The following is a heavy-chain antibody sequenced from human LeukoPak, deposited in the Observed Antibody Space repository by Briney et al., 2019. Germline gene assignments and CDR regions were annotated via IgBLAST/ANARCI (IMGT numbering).Heavy chain of an antibody. CDR1: GFTFSSYA. V-gene: IGHV3-23*01. CDR3: AKDSGYSSGWYINWFDP. Sequence: GGSLRLSCAASGFTFSSYAMSWVRQAPGKGLEWVSSISSSSSYIYYADSVKGRFTISRDNSKNTLYLQMSSLRAEDTAVYYCAKDSGYSSGWYINWFDPWGQGTLVTVSS. J-gene: IGHJ5*02. CDR2: ISSSSSYI. D-gene: IGHD6-19*01.